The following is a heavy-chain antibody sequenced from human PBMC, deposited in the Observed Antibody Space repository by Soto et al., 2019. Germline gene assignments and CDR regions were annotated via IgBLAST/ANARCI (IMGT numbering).Heavy chain of an antibody. CDR3: SRRITDAPT. J-gene: IGHJ5*02. D-gene: IGHD2-2*01. V-gene: IGHV4-30-2*01. CDR2: IYHSGST. CDR1: GGSISSGGYS. Sequence: TLSLTCAVSGGSISSGGYSWSWIRQPPGKGLEWIGYIYHSGSTYYNPSLKSRVTISVDRSKNQFSLKLSSVTAADTAVYYCSRRITDAPTWGQGTLVTVSS.